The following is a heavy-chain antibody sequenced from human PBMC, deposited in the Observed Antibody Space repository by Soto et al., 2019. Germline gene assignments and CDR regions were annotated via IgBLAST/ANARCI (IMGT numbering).Heavy chain of an antibody. CDR2: ISWDGASP. D-gene: IGHD2-2*01. Sequence: LRLSCAASGFTFDDYTMHWVRQAPGKGLEWVSLISWDGASPYYADSVKGRFTISRDNTNNSLYLQMSSLRTEDTALYYCAKGDGASYCSSTSCSIDYWGKGTLVTVSS. CDR3: AKGDGASYCSSTSCSIDY. V-gene: IGHV3-43*01. J-gene: IGHJ4*02. CDR1: GFTFDDYT.